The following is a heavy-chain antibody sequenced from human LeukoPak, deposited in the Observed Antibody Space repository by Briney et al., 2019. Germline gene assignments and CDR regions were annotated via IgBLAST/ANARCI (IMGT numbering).Heavy chain of an antibody. CDR1: GGTFSSYA. V-gene: IGHV1-69*13. J-gene: IGHJ6*02. CDR3: ARDRVYSYGPEINGMDV. D-gene: IGHD5-18*01. CDR2: IIPIFGTA. Sequence: SVNVSCKASGGTFSSYAISWVRQAPGQGLEWMGGIIPIFGTANYAQKFQGRVTITADESTSTAYMELSSLRSEDTAVYYCARDRVYSYGPEINGMDVWGQGTTVTVSS.